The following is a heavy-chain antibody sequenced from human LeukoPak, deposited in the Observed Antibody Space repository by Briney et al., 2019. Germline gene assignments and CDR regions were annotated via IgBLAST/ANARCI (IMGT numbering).Heavy chain of an antibody. V-gene: IGHV3-30*04. CDR3: ARGDITMVRGVIYY. CDR2: ISYDGSNK. J-gene: IGHJ4*02. Sequence: GGSLRLSCAASGFTFSSYAMHWVRQAPGKGLEWVAVISYDGSNKYYADSVKGRFTISRDNSKNTLYLQMNSLRAEDTAVYYCARGDITMVRGVIYYWGQGTLVTVSS. D-gene: IGHD3-10*01. CDR1: GFTFSSYA.